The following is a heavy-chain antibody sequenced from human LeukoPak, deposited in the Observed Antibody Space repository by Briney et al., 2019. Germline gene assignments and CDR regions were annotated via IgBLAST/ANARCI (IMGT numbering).Heavy chain of an antibody. CDR2: FDPEDGET. J-gene: IGHJ3*02. D-gene: IGHD3-3*01. CDR1: GYTLTELS. V-gene: IGHV1-24*01. Sequence: ASVKVSCKVSGYTLTELSIHWVRQAPGKGLEWMGGFDPEDGETIYAQKFQGRVTMTEDTSTDTAYMELSSLRSEDTAVYYCATRSPPITIFGVVRNAFDIWGQGTMVTVSS. CDR3: ATRSPPITIFGVVRNAFDI.